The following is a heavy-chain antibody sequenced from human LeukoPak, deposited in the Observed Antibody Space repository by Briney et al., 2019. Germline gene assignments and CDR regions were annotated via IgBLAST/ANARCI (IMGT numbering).Heavy chain of an antibody. Sequence: ASVKVSCKASGYTFTSYDINWVRQATGQGLEWMGWMNPNSGNTGYAQKFQGRVTITRNTSISTAYMELSSLRSEDTAVYYCARHFDSSGSYYSSYWYFDLWGRGTQVSVSS. CDR1: GYTFTSYD. CDR3: ARHFDSSGSYYSSYWYFDL. V-gene: IGHV1-8*03. CDR2: MNPNSGNT. D-gene: IGHD3-22*01. J-gene: IGHJ2*01.